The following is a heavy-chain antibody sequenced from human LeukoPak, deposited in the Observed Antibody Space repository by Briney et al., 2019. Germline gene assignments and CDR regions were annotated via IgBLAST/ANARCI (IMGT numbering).Heavy chain of an antibody. CDR3: ARIAAAGTI. J-gene: IGHJ4*02. V-gene: IGHV4-34*01. Sequence: PSETLSLTCAVYGRSFSGYYWSWIRQPPGKGLEWIGEINHSGSTNYNPSLKSRVTISVDTSKNQFSLKLSSVTAADTAVYYCARIAAAGTIWGQGTLVTVSS. CDR2: INHSGST. D-gene: IGHD6-13*01. CDR1: GRSFSGYY.